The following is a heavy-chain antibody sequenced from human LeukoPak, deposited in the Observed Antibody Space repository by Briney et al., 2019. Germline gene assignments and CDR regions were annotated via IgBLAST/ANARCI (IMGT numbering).Heavy chain of an antibody. V-gene: IGHV1-2*02. D-gene: IGHD5-12*01. CDR3: ATNEIVGLYSYFDY. CDR2: ISPKSGGT. Sequence: ASVKVSCKASGYTFTDHYMHWVRQAPGQGLEWMGWISPKSGGTNYAQKFQGRVTMTRDTSVSTAYMELSRLRSDDTAVYYCATNEIVGLYSYFDYWGQGTLVTVSS. J-gene: IGHJ4*02. CDR1: GYTFTDHY.